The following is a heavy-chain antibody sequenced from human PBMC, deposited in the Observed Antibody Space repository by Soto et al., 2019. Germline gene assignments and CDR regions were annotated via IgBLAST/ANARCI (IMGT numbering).Heavy chain of an antibody. V-gene: IGHV3-23*01. CDR1: GFTFSIHA. Sequence: GGSLRLSCTASGFTFSIHAMSWVRQAPGKGLEWVSGISGSGGSGTSSYYADSVRGRFTISRDNSKNTLHLQMNSLRAEDTAIYYCARFAPYSYGLDYWGQGTLVTVSS. CDR3: ARFAPYSYGLDY. J-gene: IGHJ4*02. D-gene: IGHD5-18*01. CDR2: ISGSGGSGTSS.